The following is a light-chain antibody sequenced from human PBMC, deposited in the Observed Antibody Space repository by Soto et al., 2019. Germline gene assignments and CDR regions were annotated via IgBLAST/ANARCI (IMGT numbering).Light chain of an antibody. CDR2: KAS. V-gene: IGKV1-5*03. J-gene: IGKJ1*01. CDR3: QHYNSSSEA. CDR1: QTISSW. Sequence: DIRMTQSTSTLSLSVGDRVTITCRASQTISSWLAWYQQKPGKAPKLLIYKASTLKSGVPSRFSGSGSGTEFTLTISSLQPDDFATYYCQHYNSSSEAFGQGTKVDI.